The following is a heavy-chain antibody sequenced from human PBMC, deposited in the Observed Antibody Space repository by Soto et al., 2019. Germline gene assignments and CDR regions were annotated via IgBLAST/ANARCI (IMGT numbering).Heavy chain of an antibody. D-gene: IGHD2-21*02. CDR3: ARVSCGGACYVAYYGMDV. CDR2: IYYSGSS. Sequence: QVQLQESGPGLVKPSETLSLSCTVSGGSVSSGSYYWSWIRQPPGKGLEWIGYIYYSGSSNKSPSLKSRLTMSLDTSKNQFSLMLSSVTAADTAVYYCARVSCGGACYVAYYGMDVWGQGTTVTVSS. V-gene: IGHV4-61*01. CDR1: GGSVSSGSYY. J-gene: IGHJ6*02.